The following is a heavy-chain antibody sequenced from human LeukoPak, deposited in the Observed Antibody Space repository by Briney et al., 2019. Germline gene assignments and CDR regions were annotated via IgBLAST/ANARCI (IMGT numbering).Heavy chain of an antibody. V-gene: IGHV4-34*01. CDR3: AIKGIAAAGGYYFDY. J-gene: IGHJ4*02. CDR1: GGSFSGYY. CDR2: INHSGST. D-gene: IGHD6-13*01. Sequence: PSETLSLTCAVYGGSFSGYYWSWIRQPPGKGLEWIGEINHSGSTNYNPSLKSRVTISVDTSKNQFSLKLSSVTAADTAVYYCAIKGIAAAGGYYFDYWGQGTLVTASS.